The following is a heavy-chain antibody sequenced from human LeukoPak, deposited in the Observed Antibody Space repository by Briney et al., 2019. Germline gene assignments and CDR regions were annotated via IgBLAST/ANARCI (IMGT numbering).Heavy chain of an antibody. J-gene: IGHJ6*03. CDR2: IIPIFGTA. D-gene: IGHD6-13*01. CDR3: ARGPYSSSWYDYNYMDV. Sequence: SVKVSCKASGGTFSSYAISWVRQAPGQGLEWMGGIIPIFGTANYAQKFQGRVTITTDESTSTAYMELSSLRSEDTAVYYCARGPYSSSWYDYNYMDVWGKGTTVTVSS. CDR1: GGTFSSYA. V-gene: IGHV1-69*05.